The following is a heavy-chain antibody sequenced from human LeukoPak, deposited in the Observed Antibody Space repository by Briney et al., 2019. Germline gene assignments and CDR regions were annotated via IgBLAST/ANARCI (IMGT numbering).Heavy chain of an antibody. D-gene: IGHD3-22*01. V-gene: IGHV3-21*01. Sequence: GGSLRLSCAASGFTFSDHYMDWIRQAPGKGLEWVSSISRRSSYIYYADSVKGRFTISRDNAKNSLHLQMNSLRAEDTAVYYCARDGGPYDSSGYYDYWGQGTLVTVSS. CDR3: ARDGGPYDSSGYYDY. CDR2: ISRRSSYI. J-gene: IGHJ4*02. CDR1: GFTFSDHY.